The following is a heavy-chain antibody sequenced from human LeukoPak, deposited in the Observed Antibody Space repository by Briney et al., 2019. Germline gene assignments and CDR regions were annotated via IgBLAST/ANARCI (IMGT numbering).Heavy chain of an antibody. CDR1: GFTFSSYA. J-gene: IGHJ4*02. V-gene: IGHV3-23*01. Sequence: GGSLRLSCAASGFTFSSYAMRWVRQAPGNGLEWVSAISGRGGSTYYADSVKGRFTISRDNSKNTLYLQLNSLRAEDTAVYYCAKPPTAFIAARPLDYWGQGTLVTVSS. CDR3: AKPPTAFIAARPLDY. CDR2: ISGRGGST. D-gene: IGHD6-6*01.